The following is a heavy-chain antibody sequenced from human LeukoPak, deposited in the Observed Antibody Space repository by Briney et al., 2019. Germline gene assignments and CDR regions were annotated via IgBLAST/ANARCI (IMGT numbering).Heavy chain of an antibody. CDR1: GFPFTNAW. D-gene: IGHD6-13*01. CDR2: FKSKTDGGTI. CDR3: TTDKAIATAPLFAG. J-gene: IGHJ1*01. Sequence: GGSPRLSCSASGFPFTNAWMGWVRQAPGRGLEWVGRFKSKTDGGTIDYAAPVKGRFTVSRDDSKQTLYLQMNSLKTEDTAVYYCTTDKAIATAPLFAGWGQGTLVTVSS. V-gene: IGHV3-15*01.